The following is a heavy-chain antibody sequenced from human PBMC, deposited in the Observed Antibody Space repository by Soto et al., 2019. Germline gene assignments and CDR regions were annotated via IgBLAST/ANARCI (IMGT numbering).Heavy chain of an antibody. CDR1: GFTFSSYA. V-gene: IGHV3-30-3*01. J-gene: IGHJ4*02. CDR3: ESGPGTTGNDY. D-gene: IGHD1-1*01. CDR2: ISYDGSNK. Sequence: SGGSLRLSCAASGFTFSSYAMHWVRQAPGKGLEWVAVISYDGSNKYYADSVKGRFTISRDNSKNTLYLQMNSLRAEDTAVYYCESGPGTTGNDYWGPGT.